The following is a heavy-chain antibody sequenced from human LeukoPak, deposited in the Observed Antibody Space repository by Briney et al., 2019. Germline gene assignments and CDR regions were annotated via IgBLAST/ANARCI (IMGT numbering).Heavy chain of an antibody. J-gene: IGHJ5*02. CDR3: ARAKSQDCSIVNCQEWFDP. CDR1: GYSFTAYY. Sequence: ASVKVSCKASGYSFTAYYINWVRQAPGQGLEWMGWLNPNSGGTNYARKFQGRVTMTRDTSISTAYMEVSRLRSDDTAVYYCARAKSQDCSIVNCQEWFDPWGQGTLVTVSS. D-gene: IGHD2-2*01. V-gene: IGHV1-2*02. CDR2: LNPNSGGT.